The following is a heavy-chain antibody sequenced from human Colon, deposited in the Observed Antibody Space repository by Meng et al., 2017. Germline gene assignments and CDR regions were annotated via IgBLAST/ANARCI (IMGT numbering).Heavy chain of an antibody. Sequence: VNFVESGGGLVQPGGSLRLSCAASGFIFSSYGMNWVRQAPGKGLEYVSGISYNGESTYYAESVKGRFTISRDNSKNTLYLQMDSLRSGDTAVYYCARNGIVAAVFNWFDSWGQGTLVTVSS. CDR1: GFIFSSYG. V-gene: IGHV3-64*07. J-gene: IGHJ5*01. CDR3: ARNGIVAAVFNWFDS. D-gene: IGHD6-13*01. CDR2: ISYNGEST.